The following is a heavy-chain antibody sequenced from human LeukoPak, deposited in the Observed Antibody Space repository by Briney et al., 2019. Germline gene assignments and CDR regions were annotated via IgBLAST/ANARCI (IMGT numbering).Heavy chain of an antibody. CDR2: IYWDDEK. J-gene: IGHJ5*02. CDR3: AHSYYFGSRSYYNVWFAP. V-gene: IGHV2-5*02. CDR1: GFSPSTSGVG. D-gene: IGHD3-10*01. Sequence: ESGPALVKPTQTLTLTCTFSGFSPSTSGVGVGWIRQPPGKALQWLALIYWDDEKYYSPSLKSRLSISRDTSRNQVVLTMTNMDPLDAGTYFCAHSYYFGSRSYYNVWFAPWGLGTLVSVSS.